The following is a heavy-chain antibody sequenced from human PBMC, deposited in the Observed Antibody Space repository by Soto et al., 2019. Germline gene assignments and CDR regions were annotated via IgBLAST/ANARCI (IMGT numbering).Heavy chain of an antibody. D-gene: IGHD6-19*01. CDR3: AKGVRQWLVTSDFNY. CDR1: GFTFSDYA. V-gene: IGHV3-30*18. Sequence: VQLVESGGGVVQPGRSLRLSCAASGFTFSDYAMHWVRQAPGKGLEWVAVVSHDGRNTHYADSVKGRFTISRDSSKNTGSLEMTGLRADDTAVYYCAKGVRQWLVTSDFNYWGQGALVTVSS. J-gene: IGHJ4*02. CDR2: VSHDGRNT.